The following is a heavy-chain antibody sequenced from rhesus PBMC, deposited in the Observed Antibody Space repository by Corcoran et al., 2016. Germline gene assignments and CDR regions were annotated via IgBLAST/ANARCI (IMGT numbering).Heavy chain of an antibody. CDR1: GYSISSGYD. Sequence: QVQLQESGPGVVKPSETLSLNCAVSGYSISSGYDWSWILQPPGKGLEWIGYIYGSSGSTNYNPSLKIGVTISKERSKNHFSLKLRSVTAADTAVYDCARGAGYLRYWGQGVLVTVSS. CDR2: IYGSSGST. J-gene: IGHJ4*01. D-gene: IGHD2-27*01. V-gene: IGHV4-76*01. CDR3: ARGAGYLRY.